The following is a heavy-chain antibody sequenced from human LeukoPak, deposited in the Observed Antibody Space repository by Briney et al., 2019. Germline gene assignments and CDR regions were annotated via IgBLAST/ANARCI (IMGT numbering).Heavy chain of an antibody. CDR1: GFTFSSYE. Sequence: GGSLRLSCAASGFTFSSYEMNWVREAPGKGLEWVSYISSSGSTIYYADSVKGRFTISRDNAKNSLYLQMNSLRAEDTAVYYCARSRGAARRRVLLGYWGQGTLVTVSS. V-gene: IGHV3-48*03. D-gene: IGHD6-6*01. CDR2: ISSSGSTI. CDR3: ARSRGAARRRVLLGY. J-gene: IGHJ4*02.